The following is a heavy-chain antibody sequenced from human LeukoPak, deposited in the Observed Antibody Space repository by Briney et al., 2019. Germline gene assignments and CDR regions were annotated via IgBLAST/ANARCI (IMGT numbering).Heavy chain of an antibody. CDR1: GGTFSSYA. J-gene: IGHJ4*02. D-gene: IGHD5-24*01. V-gene: IGHV1-69*13. CDR2: IIPIFGTA. CDR3: ARGPKEMATKN. Sequence: SVNVSCKASGGTFSSYAISWVRQAPGQGLEWMGGIIPIFGTANYAQKFQGRVTITADESTSTVYMELSSLRSEDTAVYYCARGPKEMATKNWGQGTLVTVSS.